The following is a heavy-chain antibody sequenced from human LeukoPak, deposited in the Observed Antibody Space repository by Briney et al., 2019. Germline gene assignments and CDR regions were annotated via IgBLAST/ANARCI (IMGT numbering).Heavy chain of an antibody. D-gene: IGHD6-13*01. CDR1: GYTFTSYD. J-gene: IGHJ4*02. CDR2: MSPNSGNT. CDR3: ATDSSRSSSWEGDYFDY. Sequence: GASVKVSCKASGYTFTSYDINWVRQATGQGLEWMGWMSPNSGNTGYAQKFQGRVTMTEDTSTDTAYMELSSLRSEDTAVYYCATDSSRSSSWEGDYFDYWGQGTLVTVSS. V-gene: IGHV1-8*01.